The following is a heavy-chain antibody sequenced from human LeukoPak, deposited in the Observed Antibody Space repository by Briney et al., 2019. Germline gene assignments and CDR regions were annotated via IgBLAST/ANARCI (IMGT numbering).Heavy chain of an antibody. Sequence: GGSLRLSCAASGFTFSSYSMNWVRQAPGEGLEWVSSIISSSSYIYYADSVKSRFTISRDNAKNSLYLQMNSLRAEDTAVYYCARGDRYYDSSGYLLDYWGQGTLVTVSS. CDR1: GFTFSSYS. V-gene: IGHV3-21*04. J-gene: IGHJ4*02. D-gene: IGHD3-22*01. CDR2: IISSSSYI. CDR3: ARGDRYYDSSGYLLDY.